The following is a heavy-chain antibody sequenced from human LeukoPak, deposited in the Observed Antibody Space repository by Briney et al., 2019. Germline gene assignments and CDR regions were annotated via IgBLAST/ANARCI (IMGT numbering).Heavy chain of an antibody. Sequence: SETLSLTCTVSGYSISSGYYWGWIRQPPGKGLEWIGSIYHSGSTYCNPSLKSRVTISVDTSKNQFSLKLSSVTAADTAVYYCARDSGSYEVDAFDIWGQGTMVTVSS. CDR1: GYSISSGYY. J-gene: IGHJ3*02. D-gene: IGHD1-26*01. CDR2: IYHSGST. CDR3: ARDSGSYEVDAFDI. V-gene: IGHV4-38-2*02.